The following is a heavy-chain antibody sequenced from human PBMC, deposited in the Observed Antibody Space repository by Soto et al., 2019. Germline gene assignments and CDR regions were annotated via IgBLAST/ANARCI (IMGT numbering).Heavy chain of an antibody. CDR1: GFTFSSYA. CDR3: ARDQNRYYYYYYGMDV. CDR2: ISYDGSNK. Sequence: GGSLRLSCAASGFTFSSYAMHWVRQAPGKGLEWVAVISYDGSNKYYADSVKGRFTISRDNSKNTLYLQMNSLRAEDTAVYYCARDQNRYYYYYYGMDVWGQGTTVTVSS. J-gene: IGHJ6*02. V-gene: IGHV3-30-3*01.